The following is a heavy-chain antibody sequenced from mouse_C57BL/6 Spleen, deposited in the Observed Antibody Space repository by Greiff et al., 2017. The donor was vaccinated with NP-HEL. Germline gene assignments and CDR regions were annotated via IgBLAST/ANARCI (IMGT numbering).Heavy chain of an antibody. D-gene: IGHD4-1*02. V-gene: IGHV5-4*01. J-gene: IGHJ2*01. CDR2: ISDGGSYT. CDR3: ARETLPTGPFDY. CDR1: GFTFSSYA. Sequence: EVKLMESGGGLVKPGGSLKLSCAASGFTFSSYAMSWVRQTPEKRLEWVATISDGGSYTYYPDNVKGRFTISRDNAKNNLYLQMSHLKSEDTAMYYCARETLPTGPFDYWGQGTTLTVSS.